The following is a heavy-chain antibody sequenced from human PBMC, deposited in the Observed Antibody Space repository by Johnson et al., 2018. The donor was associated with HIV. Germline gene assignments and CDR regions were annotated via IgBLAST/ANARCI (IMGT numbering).Heavy chain of an antibody. D-gene: IGHD3-3*01. CDR3: ARDQAIFGVVLASDAFDI. CDR1: GFTFSSYA. V-gene: IGHV3-30*04. Sequence: QVQLVESGGGLVQPGGSLRLSCAASGFTFSSYAMHWVRQAPGKGLEWVAVMSYDGSSKYYADSVKGRFTISRDNSRNTLYLQMNSLGAEDTAVYDCARDQAIFGVVLASDAFDIWGQGTMVTVSS. J-gene: IGHJ3*02. CDR2: MSYDGSSK.